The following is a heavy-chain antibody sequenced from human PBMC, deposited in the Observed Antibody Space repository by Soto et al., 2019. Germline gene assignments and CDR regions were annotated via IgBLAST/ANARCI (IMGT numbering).Heavy chain of an antibody. Sequence: PGESLKISCKGSGYSFSSYWIAWVRQMPGKGLEWMGIIYPGDSDTRYSPSFQGQVSISADRSISAAYLQWSSLKASDTAMYYCARRIAAWGAFDIWGQGTMVTVSS. CDR1: GYSFSSYW. CDR3: ARRIAAWGAFDI. D-gene: IGHD6-25*01. J-gene: IGHJ3*02. V-gene: IGHV5-51*01. CDR2: IYPGDSDT.